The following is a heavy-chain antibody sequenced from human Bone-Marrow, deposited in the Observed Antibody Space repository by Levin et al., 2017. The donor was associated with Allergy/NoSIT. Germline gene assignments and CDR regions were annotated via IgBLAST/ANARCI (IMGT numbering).Heavy chain of an antibody. J-gene: IGHJ3*01. V-gene: IGHV4-39*01. Sequence: KASETLSLTCTVSGGSISSSNFYWDWIRQPPGKGPEWIGSIHFSGSTYHKPSLKSRVTISVDTSKNQFSLNLNSVTAADTAVYYCARHAGSYCGGGSCSSRAFDFWGQGTMVTVSS. CDR2: IHFSGST. CDR1: GGSISSSNFY. D-gene: IGHD2-15*01. CDR3: ARHAGSYCGGGSCSSRAFDF.